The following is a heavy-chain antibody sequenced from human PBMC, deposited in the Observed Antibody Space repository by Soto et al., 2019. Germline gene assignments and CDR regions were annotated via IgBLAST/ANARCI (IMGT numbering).Heavy chain of an antibody. Sequence: QVQLVQSGSEVKKPGSSVKVSCKASGGTFSDFTLSWLRQAPGRGLEWMGGIIPMIAATNNAQKLKGRLTITADKSTGTVYMERNSLRSDDTAVYYCARYWSAGTLYGAFDIWGQGTEVTVSP. CDR1: GGTFSDFT. CDR3: ARYWSAGTLYGAFDI. CDR2: IIPMIAAT. J-gene: IGHJ3*02. D-gene: IGHD2-15*01. V-gene: IGHV1-69*06.